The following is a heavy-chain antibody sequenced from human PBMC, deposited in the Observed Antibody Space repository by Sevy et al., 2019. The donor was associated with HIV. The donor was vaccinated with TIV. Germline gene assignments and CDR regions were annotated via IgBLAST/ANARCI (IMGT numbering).Heavy chain of an antibody. CDR2: IFSDGNYQ. CDR1: GFTFSNYG. Sequence: GGSLRLSCSTFGFTFSNYGMHWVRQAPGRGLEWVAAIFSDGNYQYYADSVKGRVTISRDNSKNTLYLQMSSLRADDTAMYYCARDQYYYGSGSLAYWGQGTLVTVSS. V-gene: IGHV3-33*08. J-gene: IGHJ4*02. D-gene: IGHD3-10*01. CDR3: ARDQYYYGSGSLAY.